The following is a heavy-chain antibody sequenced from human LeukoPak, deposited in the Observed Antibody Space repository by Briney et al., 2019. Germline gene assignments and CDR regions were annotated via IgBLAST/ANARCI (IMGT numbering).Heavy chain of an antibody. D-gene: IGHD2-15*01. V-gene: IGHV5-51*01. J-gene: IGHJ2*01. Sequence: GESLKISCKGSGYSFTTYWIGWVRQMPGKGLEWMGIIYPDDSDTKYSPSFQGQVTISADKSIGTAYLQWSSLKASDTAMYYCARRGYCSGGSCFWYFDLWGRGTLVTVSS. CDR2: IYPDDSDT. CDR1: GYSFTTYW. CDR3: ARRGYCSGGSCFWYFDL.